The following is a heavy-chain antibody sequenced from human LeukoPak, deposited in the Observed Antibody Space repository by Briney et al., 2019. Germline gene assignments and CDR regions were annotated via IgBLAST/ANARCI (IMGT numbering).Heavy chain of an antibody. Sequence: GGSLRLSCAGSGFSFSSYGMHWVRQAPGKGLEWVAFIRYDGSNKYYADSVKGRFTISRDNSKNTLYLQMNSLRAEDTAVYYCAKGYAIVVVPAAIDFDYWGQGTLVTVSS. CDR3: AKGYAIVVVPAAIDFDY. D-gene: IGHD2-2*01. V-gene: IGHV3-30*02. CDR1: GFSFSSYG. J-gene: IGHJ4*02. CDR2: IRYDGSNK.